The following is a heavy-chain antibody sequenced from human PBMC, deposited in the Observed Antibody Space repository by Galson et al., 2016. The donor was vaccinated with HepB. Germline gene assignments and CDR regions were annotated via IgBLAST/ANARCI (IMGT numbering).Heavy chain of an antibody. CDR3: ARVGCRGSSCYDYRYFDM. J-gene: IGHJ2*01. CDR2: ISGHNGDR. Sequence: SVKVSCKAEGYTFGSYGVTWVRQAPGQGLEWMGWISGHNGDRKYAQMFQDRLTMTTDTSTGTAYMELRNLRSDDTAVYYCARVGCRGSSCYDYRYFDMWGRGTLVSVSS. D-gene: IGHD2-2*01. V-gene: IGHV1-18*01. CDR1: GYTFGSYG.